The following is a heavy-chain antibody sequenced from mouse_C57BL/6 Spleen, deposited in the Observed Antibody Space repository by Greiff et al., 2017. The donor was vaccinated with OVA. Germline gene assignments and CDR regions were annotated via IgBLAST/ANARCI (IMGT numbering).Heavy chain of an antibody. J-gene: IGHJ4*01. CDR1: GYTFTDYE. CDR3: TRDGSRDYYAMDY. CDR2: IDPETGGT. D-gene: IGHD1-1*01. V-gene: IGHV1-15*01. Sequence: VQVVESGAELVRPGASVTLSCKASGYTFTDYEMHWVKQTPVHGLEWIGAIDPETGGTAYNQKFKGKAILTADKSSSTAYMELRSLTSEDSAVYYCTRDGSRDYYAMDYWGQGTSVTVSS.